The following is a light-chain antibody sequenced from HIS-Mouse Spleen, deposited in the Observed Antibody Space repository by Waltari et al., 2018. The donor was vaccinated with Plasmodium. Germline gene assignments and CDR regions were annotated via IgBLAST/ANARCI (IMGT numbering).Light chain of an antibody. CDR3: SSYTSSSTLV. J-gene: IGLJ2*01. Sequence: QSALTQPASVSGSPGQSITIPCTGTSSDVGGYNYVSWYHHHPGKAPKLMIYDVSNRPSGVSNRFSGSKSGNTASLTISGLQAEDEADYYCSSYTSSSTLVFGGGTKLTVL. V-gene: IGLV2-14*03. CDR2: DVS. CDR1: SSDVGGYNY.